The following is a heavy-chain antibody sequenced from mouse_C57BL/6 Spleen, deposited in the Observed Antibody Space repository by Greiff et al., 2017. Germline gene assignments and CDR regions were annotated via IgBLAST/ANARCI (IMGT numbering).Heavy chain of an antibody. CDR2: INPNNGGT. CDR1: GYTFTDYY. CDR3: AREGDHDY. Sequence: VQLQQSGPELVKPGASVKISCKASGYTFTDYYMNWVKQSHGKSLEWIGDINPNNGGTSYNQKFKGKATLTVDKSSSTAYMELRSLTSEDSAVYYCAREGDHDYWGQGTTLTVSS. J-gene: IGHJ2*01. V-gene: IGHV1-26*01.